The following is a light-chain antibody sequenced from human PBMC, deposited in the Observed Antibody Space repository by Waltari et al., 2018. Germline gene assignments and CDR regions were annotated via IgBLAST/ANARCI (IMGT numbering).Light chain of an antibody. CDR3: QQYNSYPYT. V-gene: IGKV1-5*03. J-gene: IGKJ2*01. CDR2: KAS. CDR1: QSISSC. Sequence: DIQMTQSPSTLSASVGDRVTITCRASQSISSCLAWYQQKPGKAPKLLIYKASSLVSGVPTRFGGSGSGTEFTLTISSLQADDFAAYYCQQYNSYPYTFGQGTKLEIK.